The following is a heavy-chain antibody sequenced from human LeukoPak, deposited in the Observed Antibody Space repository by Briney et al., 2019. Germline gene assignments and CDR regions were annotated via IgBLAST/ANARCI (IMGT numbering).Heavy chain of an antibody. CDR2: ISWNSGSI. J-gene: IGHJ4*02. V-gene: IGHV3-9*01. Sequence: GRSLTHSYAASGFHFHYYVMHWVRQPPAKGLAWVSGISWNSGSIGYADSVKGRFTISRDNAKNSLYLQMNSLRPEDTALYYCAKDYTTMVRGVDYWGQGTLVTVSS. CDR1: GFHFHYYV. CDR3: AKDYTTMVRGVDY. D-gene: IGHD5-18*01.